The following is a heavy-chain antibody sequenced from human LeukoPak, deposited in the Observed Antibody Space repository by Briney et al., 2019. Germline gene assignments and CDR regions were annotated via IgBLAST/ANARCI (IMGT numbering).Heavy chain of an antibody. V-gene: IGHV1-46*01. CDR2: INPSAGST. CDR3: AREAYYGSGTYYKGLCWFDP. CDR1: GYTFTSNY. Sequence: ASVKVSCKASGYTFTSNYMHWVRQAPGQGLEWMGIINPSAGSTTYAQKFQGRVTMTRDTSTSTVYMEVSSLRSEDTAVYYCAREAYYGSGTYYKGLCWFDPWGQGTLVTVSS. D-gene: IGHD3-10*01. J-gene: IGHJ5*02.